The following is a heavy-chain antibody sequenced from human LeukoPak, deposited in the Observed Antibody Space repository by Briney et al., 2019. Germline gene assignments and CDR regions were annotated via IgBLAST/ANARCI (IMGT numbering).Heavy chain of an antibody. J-gene: IGHJ3*02. CDR2: IIPIFGTA. CDR3: ARDRPHTVTPFLGAFDI. V-gene: IGHV1-69*05. CDR1: GGTFSSCA. D-gene: IGHD4-17*01. Sequence: SVKVSCKASGGTFSSCAISWLRQAPGQGLEWMGRIIPIFGTANYAQKFQGRVTITTDESTSTAYMELSSLRSEDTAVYYCARDRPHTVTPFLGAFDIWGQGTMVTVSS.